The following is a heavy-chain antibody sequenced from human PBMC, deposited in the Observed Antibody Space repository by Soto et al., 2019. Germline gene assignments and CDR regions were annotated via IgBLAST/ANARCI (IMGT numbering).Heavy chain of an antibody. CDR2: VNPIVSMS. Sequence: QVQLVQSGAEVKRPGSSVKVSCKASGDTFNFYSINWVRQAPGLGREWMGRVNPIVSMSNYAQKFQGRDTMTADKSTSTAYMEVSSLRSEDTAIYYCASSYGLGYRAFDYWGQGALVTVSS. D-gene: IGHD3-10*01. CDR1: GDTFNFYS. J-gene: IGHJ4*02. V-gene: IGHV1-69*02. CDR3: ASSYGLGYRAFDY.